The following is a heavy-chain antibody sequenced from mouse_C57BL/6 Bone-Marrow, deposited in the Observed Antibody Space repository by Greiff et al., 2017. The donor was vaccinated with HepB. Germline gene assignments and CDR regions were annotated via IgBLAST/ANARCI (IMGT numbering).Heavy chain of an antibody. Sequence: DVKLVESGGDLVKPGGSLKLSCAASGFTFSSYGMSWVRQTPDKRLEWVATISSGGSYTYYPDSVKGRFTISRDNAKNTLYLQMSSLKSEDTAMYYCARRLLLDYFDYWGQGTTLTVSS. CDR2: ISSGGSYT. CDR3: ARRLLLDYFDY. V-gene: IGHV5-6*02. CDR1: GFTFSSYG. J-gene: IGHJ2*01.